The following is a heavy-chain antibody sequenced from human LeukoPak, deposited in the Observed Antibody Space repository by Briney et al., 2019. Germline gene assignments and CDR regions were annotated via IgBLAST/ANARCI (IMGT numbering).Heavy chain of an antibody. Sequence: ASVKVSCKASGYTFTSYGISWVRQAPGQGLEWMGWISAYNGSTNYAQKLQGRVTMTTDTSTSTAYMELRSLRSDDTAVYYCARAGGYSYQLTEGGDAFDIWGQGTMVTVSS. D-gene: IGHD5-18*01. CDR2: ISAYNGST. J-gene: IGHJ3*02. CDR3: ARAGGYSYQLTEGGDAFDI. CDR1: GYTFTSYG. V-gene: IGHV1-18*04.